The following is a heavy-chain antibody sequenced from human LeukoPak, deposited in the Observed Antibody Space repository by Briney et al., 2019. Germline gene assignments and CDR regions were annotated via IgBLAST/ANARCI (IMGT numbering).Heavy chain of an antibody. CDR2: IFYSGST. Sequence: TSETLSLTCTVSGGSISSSSYYWAWIRQPPGKGLEWIGNIFYSGSTYYNPSLRSRVTISVDTSKNQFSLKLSSVTAADTAVYYCARNAVPGYFDYWGQGTLVSVSS. V-gene: IGHV4-39*01. D-gene: IGHD3-10*01. CDR3: ARNAVPGYFDY. CDR1: GGSISSSSYY. J-gene: IGHJ4*02.